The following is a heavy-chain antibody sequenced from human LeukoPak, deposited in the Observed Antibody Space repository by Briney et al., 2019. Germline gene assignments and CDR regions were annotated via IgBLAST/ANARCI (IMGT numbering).Heavy chain of an antibody. D-gene: IGHD3-3*01. Sequence: ASVKVSCKASGYTFTSFDINWVRQAPGQGLEWMGWISAYNGNTNYAQRFQGRVTMTTDTPTSTAYMGLRSLRSDDTAICYCARGQQSLQWSHTQRPSYYYYMDVWGKGTTVTVSS. V-gene: IGHV1-18*01. CDR3: ARGQQSLQWSHTQRPSYYYYMDV. CDR2: ISAYNGNT. CDR1: GYTFTSFD. J-gene: IGHJ6*03.